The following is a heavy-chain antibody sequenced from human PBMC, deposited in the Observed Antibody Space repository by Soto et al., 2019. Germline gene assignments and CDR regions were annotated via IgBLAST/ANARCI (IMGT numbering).Heavy chain of an antibody. CDR3: ARRRCTTTTCFDP. Sequence: SETLSLTCSVSGGSINSGNYYWSWIRQHPGKGLEWIGYISYSGSAHYNPSLRSRVFISVDTSRDQFSLKLSSVTAADTAVYYCARRRCTTTTCFDPWGQGTLVTVSS. CDR1: GGSINSGNYY. D-gene: IGHD2-2*01. CDR2: ISYSGSA. V-gene: IGHV4-31*03. J-gene: IGHJ5*02.